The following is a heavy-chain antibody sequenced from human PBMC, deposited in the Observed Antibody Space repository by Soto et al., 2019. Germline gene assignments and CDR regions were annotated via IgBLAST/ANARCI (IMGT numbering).Heavy chain of an antibody. D-gene: IGHD6-6*01. V-gene: IGHV4-34*01. CDR1: GGSFSGYY. CDR3: ARGRQRGYSSSSYFDY. Sequence: SETLSLTCAVYGGSFSGYYWSWIRQPPGKGLEWIGEINHSGSTNYNPSLKSRVTISVDTSKNQFSLKLSSVTAADTAVYYCARGRQRGYSSSSYFDYCGQGTLLTVS. CDR2: INHSGST. J-gene: IGHJ4*02.